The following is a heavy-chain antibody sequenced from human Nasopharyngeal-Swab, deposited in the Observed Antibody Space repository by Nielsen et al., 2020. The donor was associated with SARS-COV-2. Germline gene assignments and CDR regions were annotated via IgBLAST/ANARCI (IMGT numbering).Heavy chain of an antibody. Sequence: ESLKISCAASGFTFSSYWMSWVRQAPGKGLEWVANIKQDGSEKYYVDSVKGRFTISRDNAKNSLYLQMNSLRAEDTAVYYCARDQGGGELLDYWGQGTLVTVSS. CDR3: ARDQGGGELLDY. CDR2: IKQDGSEK. D-gene: IGHD1-26*01. V-gene: IGHV3-7*01. CDR1: GFTFSSYW. J-gene: IGHJ4*02.